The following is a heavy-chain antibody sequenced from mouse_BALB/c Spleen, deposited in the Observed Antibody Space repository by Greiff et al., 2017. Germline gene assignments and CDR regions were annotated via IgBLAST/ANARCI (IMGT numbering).Heavy chain of an antibody. CDR2: INPSTGYT. V-gene: IGHV1-7*01. CDR1: GYTFTSSW. J-gene: IGHJ3*01. Sequence: VKLQESGAELAKPGASVKMSCKASGYTFTSSWMHWVKQRPGQGLEWIGYINPSTGYTEYNQKFKDKATLTADKSSSTAYMQLSSLTSEDSAVYYCARGPWFAYWGQGTLVTVSA. CDR3: ARGPWFAY.